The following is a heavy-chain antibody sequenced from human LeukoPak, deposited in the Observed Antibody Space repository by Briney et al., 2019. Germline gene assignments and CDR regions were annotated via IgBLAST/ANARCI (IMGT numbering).Heavy chain of an antibody. Sequence: ASVKVSCKASGGTFSSYAISWVRQAPGQGLEWMGWIDPNSGATDSAQKFQGRVTVTRDTSINTVCMELSRLTSDDTAVYYCARGRASLTAWFVPWGQGTLVTVSS. V-gene: IGHV1-2*02. CDR2: IDPNSGAT. CDR3: ARGRASLTAWFVP. J-gene: IGHJ5*02. CDR1: GGTFSSYA. D-gene: IGHD1-20*01.